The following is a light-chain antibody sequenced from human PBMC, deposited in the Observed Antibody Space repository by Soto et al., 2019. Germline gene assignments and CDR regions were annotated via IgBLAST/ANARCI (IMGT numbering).Light chain of an antibody. V-gene: IGKV1-9*01. J-gene: IGKJ5*01. CDR3: QQLNYYPIT. CDR1: QGISSY. Sequence: IQLTQSPSSLSASVGDTVTITCRASQGISSYLAWYQQKPGKAPKLLIYAASTLRIRVPSRLSGRGSGTDFTLTISSLQPDDFASYYCQQLNYYPITFGKGTRLAIK. CDR2: AAS.